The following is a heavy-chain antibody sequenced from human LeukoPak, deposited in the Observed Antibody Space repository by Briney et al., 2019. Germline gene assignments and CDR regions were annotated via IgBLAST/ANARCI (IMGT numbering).Heavy chain of an antibody. CDR3: ASSTNGFWFDP. V-gene: IGHV1-69*05. CDR2: IIPIFGTA. CDR1: GGTFSSYA. D-gene: IGHD2-8*01. J-gene: IGHJ5*02. Sequence: GASVKVSCKASGGTFSSYAISWVRQAPGQGLEWMGGIIPIFGTANYAQNLQGRVTMTTDTSTSTAYMEVRSLRSDDMAVYYCASSTNGFWFDPWGQGTLVTVSS.